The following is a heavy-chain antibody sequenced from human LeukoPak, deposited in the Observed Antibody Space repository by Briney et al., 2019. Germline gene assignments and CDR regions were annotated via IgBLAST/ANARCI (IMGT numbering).Heavy chain of an antibody. CDR1: GFTFSRYW. CDR3: AKPLPWKSLDY. V-gene: IGHV3-7*01. D-gene: IGHD1-26*01. CDR2: IKEDGGLI. Sequence: GGSLRLSCAASGFTFSRYWMTWVRQAPGKGLEWVANIKEDGGLIHYVDSVKGRFTISRDNAKNSLYLQMDSLRADDTGVYYLAKPLPWKSLDYWGQGTLVTVSS. J-gene: IGHJ4*02.